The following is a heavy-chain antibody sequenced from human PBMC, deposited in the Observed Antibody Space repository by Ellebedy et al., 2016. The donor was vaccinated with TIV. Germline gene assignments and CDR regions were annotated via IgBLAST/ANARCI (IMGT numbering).Heavy chain of an antibody. CDR3: SRETFNDVDLDLWGIFDF. V-gene: IGHV3-66*01. J-gene: IGHJ3*01. D-gene: IGHD3-16*01. CDR1: GFTVNSNY. CDR2: MDVGGNT. Sequence: GESLKISCVVSGFTVNSNYMSWVRQAPGKGLEWVSLMDVGGNTKYADSVKGRFIISRDESKNTLYLQMNSLRAEDTAVYYCSRETFNDVDLDLWGIFDFWGQGTMVTVSS.